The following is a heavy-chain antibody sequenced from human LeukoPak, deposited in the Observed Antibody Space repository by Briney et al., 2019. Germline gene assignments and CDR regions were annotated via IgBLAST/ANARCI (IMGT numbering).Heavy chain of an antibody. J-gene: IGHJ4*02. D-gene: IGHD3-10*01. CDR3: ARTYYYASGSYPCFDY. CDR2: ISVYNGDT. Sequence: ASVKVSCKASGYTFTNYGISWVRQAPGQGLEWMGWISVYNGDTEYAQKVQGRVTMTTDTSTSTAYMELRSLRSDDTAVYYCARTYYYASGSYPCFDYWGQGTLVTVSS. CDR1: GYTFTNYG. V-gene: IGHV1-18*01.